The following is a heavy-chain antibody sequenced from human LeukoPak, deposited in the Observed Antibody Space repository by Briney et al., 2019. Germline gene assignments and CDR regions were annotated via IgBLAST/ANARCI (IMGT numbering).Heavy chain of an antibody. J-gene: IGHJ4*02. CDR3: ASSGSYRFDY. V-gene: IGHV3-11*04. CDR2: ITASGTAM. CDR1: GGSISSGDYY. D-gene: IGHD1-26*01. Sequence: LSLTCTVSGGSISSGDYYWNWVRQAPGKGLEWVSHITASGTAMFYADSVKGRFTISRDNAKNSLYLQMNSLRDEDTAVYYCASSGSYRFDYWGQGTLVTVSS.